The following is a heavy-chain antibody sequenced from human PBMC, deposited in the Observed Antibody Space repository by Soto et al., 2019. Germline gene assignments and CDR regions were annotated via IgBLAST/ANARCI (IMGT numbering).Heavy chain of an antibody. V-gene: IGHV4-39*01. Sequence: PSETLSLTCTVSGGSISSSSYYWGWIRQPPGKGLEWIGSIYYSGSTYYNPSLKSRVTISVDTSKNQFSLKLSSVTAADTAVYYCARPSAGDFQRAFDIWGQGTMVTVSS. CDR2: IYYSGST. J-gene: IGHJ3*02. D-gene: IGHD2-21*02. CDR3: ARPSAGDFQRAFDI. CDR1: GGSISSSSYY.